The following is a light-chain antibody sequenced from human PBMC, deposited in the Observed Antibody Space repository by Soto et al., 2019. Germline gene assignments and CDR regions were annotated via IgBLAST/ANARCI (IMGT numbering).Light chain of an antibody. CDR2: EGS. CDR1: SSDVGSYNI. CDR3: CSYAPSTTIVV. V-gene: IGLV2-23*03. J-gene: IGLJ2*01. Sequence: QSVLTQPASVSGSPGQAITISCTGTSSDVGSYNIVSWYQQHPGKAPKLIIYEGSKRPSGISNRFSGSKSGNTASLTISGLEAEDDAEYFCCSYAPSTTIVVFGGGTKLTVL.